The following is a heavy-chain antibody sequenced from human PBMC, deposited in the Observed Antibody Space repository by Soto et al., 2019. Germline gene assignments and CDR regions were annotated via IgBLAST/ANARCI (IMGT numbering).Heavy chain of an antibody. J-gene: IGHJ4*02. Sequence: QVQLVESGGGVVQPGRSLRLSCAASGFTFSSYAMHWVRQAPGKGLEWVAVKSYDGSNKYYADSVKGRFTISRDNSKNTLYLQMNSLSAEDMAVYYCARVRVAVACVFEYWGQGTLVTVSS. V-gene: IGHV3-30-3*01. CDR1: GFTFSSYA. CDR3: ARVRVAVACVFEY. D-gene: IGHD6-19*01. CDR2: KSYDGSNK.